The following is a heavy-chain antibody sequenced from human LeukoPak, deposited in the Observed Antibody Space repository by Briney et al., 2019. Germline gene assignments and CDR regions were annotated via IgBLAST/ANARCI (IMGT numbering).Heavy chain of an antibody. Sequence: SETLCLTCAVSGYSISSGYYWGWIRQPPGKGLEWIGSIYYSGSTYYNPSLKSRVTISVDTSKNQFSLKLSSVTAADTAVYYCATSGGYSSGSFDYWGQGTLVTVSS. J-gene: IGHJ4*02. D-gene: IGHD6-19*01. CDR2: IYYSGST. CDR3: ATSGGYSSGSFDY. CDR1: GYSISSGYY. V-gene: IGHV4-38-2*01.